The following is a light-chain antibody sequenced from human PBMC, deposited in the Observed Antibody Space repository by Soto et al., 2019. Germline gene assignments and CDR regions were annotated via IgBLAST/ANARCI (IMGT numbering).Light chain of an antibody. Sequence: DIVMTQSPGTLSVSPGERATLSCRASQSVNSNLAWYQQKPGQAPRLLIYGASTRATGIPARFSGSGSGTEFTLTISSLQSEDFAVYYCQQYNNWPQTFGQGTKVDIK. CDR1: QSVNSN. CDR2: GAS. CDR3: QQYNNWPQT. V-gene: IGKV3-15*01. J-gene: IGKJ1*01.